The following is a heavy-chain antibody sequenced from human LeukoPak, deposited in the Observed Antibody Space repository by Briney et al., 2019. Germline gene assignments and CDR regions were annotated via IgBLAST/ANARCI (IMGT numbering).Heavy chain of an antibody. Sequence: SETLSLTCTASGGSISSYYWSWIRQPPGKGLEWIACISYSGSTKYNPFLKSRVTISVDTSKNQLSLKLSSVTAADTAVYYCAREPGFDSSGYLNWFDPWGQGTLVTVSS. CDR1: GGSISSYY. D-gene: IGHD3-22*01. J-gene: IGHJ5*02. V-gene: IGHV4-59*01. CDR2: ISYSGST. CDR3: AREPGFDSSGYLNWFDP.